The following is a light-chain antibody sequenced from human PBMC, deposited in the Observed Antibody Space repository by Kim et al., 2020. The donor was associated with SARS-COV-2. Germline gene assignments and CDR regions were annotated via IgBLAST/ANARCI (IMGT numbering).Light chain of an antibody. V-gene: IGKV1-9*01. CDR2: AAS. CDR1: QGISSY. CDR3: QQLNSYPPVT. Sequence: SVGDRFTITCRASQGISSYLAWYQQKPGKAPKLLIYAASTLQSGVPSRFSGSGSATEFTLTISSLQPEDFATYYCQQLNSYPPVTFGGGTKVDIK. J-gene: IGKJ4*01.